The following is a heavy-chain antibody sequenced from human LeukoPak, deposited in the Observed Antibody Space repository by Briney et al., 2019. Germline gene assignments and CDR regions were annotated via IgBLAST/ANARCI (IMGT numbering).Heavy chain of an antibody. V-gene: IGHV3-9*01. CDR3: AREYTFRERGYDS. CDR1: GFTFDDYA. D-gene: IGHD5-12*01. CDR2: ISWNGGST. J-gene: IGHJ5*02. Sequence: PGRSLRLSCAASGFTFDDYAMHWVRQAPGKGLEGVSGISWNGGSTGYADSVKGRFTISRDNAKNSLYLQMNSLRAEDTALYHCAREYTFRERGYDSWGQGTLVTVSS.